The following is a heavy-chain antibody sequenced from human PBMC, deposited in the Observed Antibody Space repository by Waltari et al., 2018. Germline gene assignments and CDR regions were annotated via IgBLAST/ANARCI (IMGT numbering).Heavy chain of an antibody. J-gene: IGHJ4*02. D-gene: IGHD2-2*01. CDR1: GLSFGTYN. CDR2: ISSSSAYK. V-gene: IGHV3-21*01. Sequence: EGQLVESGGGLVKPGGSLRLSCAASGLSFGTYNMNWVRQAPGKGLAWVSYISSSSAYKYYADSVKGRFAISRDNAKNLLFLQMNSLRADDTAVYYCVRENCSVTSCFKHFDYWGRGILVTVSS. CDR3: VRENCSVTSCFKHFDY.